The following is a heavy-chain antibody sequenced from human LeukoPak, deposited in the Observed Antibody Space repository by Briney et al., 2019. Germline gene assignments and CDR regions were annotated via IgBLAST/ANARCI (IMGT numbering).Heavy chain of an antibody. CDR2: INADGGRT. CDR1: GFSLGPYA. D-gene: IGHD2/OR15-2a*01. J-gene: IGHJ6*02. Sequence: GGSLRPSCVASGFSLGPYAMHWVRQPRGKGLEWVSHINADGGRTYYADAVKGRFTISRDNSKDSLYLEMTGLRAEDSAIYYCATWAFYHSLDVWGRGTTVTVSS. CDR3: ATWAFYHSLDV. V-gene: IGHV3-43*02.